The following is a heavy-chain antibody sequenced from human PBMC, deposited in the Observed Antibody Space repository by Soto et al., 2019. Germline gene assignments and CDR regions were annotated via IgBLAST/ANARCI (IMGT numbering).Heavy chain of an antibody. V-gene: IGHV2-5*02. D-gene: IGHD1-26*01. CDR2: IYWDDDK. CDR1: GFSLSTSGVG. Sequence: QITLKESGPTLVKPTQTLTLTCTFSGFSLSTSGVGVGWIRQPPGKALEWLALIYWDDDKRYSPSLKSRLTITKDTYKNQVVITITNMDPVDTATYYCAHIGRVTRAIDYWGQGTLVTVSS. J-gene: IGHJ4*02. CDR3: AHIGRVTRAIDY.